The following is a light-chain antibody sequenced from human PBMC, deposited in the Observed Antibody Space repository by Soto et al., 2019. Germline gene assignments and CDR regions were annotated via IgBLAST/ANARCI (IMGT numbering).Light chain of an antibody. CDR2: DAS. V-gene: IGKV3-11*01. CDR1: QSVSSY. J-gene: IGKJ4*01. Sequence: ETVLTQSPATLSLSPGERATLSCRASQSVSSYLAWYQQKPGQAPRLLISDASNRATGIPARFSGSGSGTDSTLIISSLDHEYLAVYYCQQRSKWPLTFGGGTQVEIK. CDR3: QQRSKWPLT.